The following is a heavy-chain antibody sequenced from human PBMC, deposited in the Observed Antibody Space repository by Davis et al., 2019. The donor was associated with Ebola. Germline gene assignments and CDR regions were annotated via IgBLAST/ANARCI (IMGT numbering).Heavy chain of an antibody. J-gene: IGHJ4*02. V-gene: IGHV4-34*01. CDR1: GGSFSNYF. CDR3: ARGLSGSPPPAAIFDF. CDR2: INHSGNT. D-gene: IGHD2-2*01. Sequence: SETLSLTCAVYGGSFSNYFWTWIRQSPGKGLEWIGEINHSGNTNYNPSLESRLTMSVDTSKNQFSLKVRSVTAADTAVYYCARGLSGSPPPAAIFDFWGQGTLVTVSS.